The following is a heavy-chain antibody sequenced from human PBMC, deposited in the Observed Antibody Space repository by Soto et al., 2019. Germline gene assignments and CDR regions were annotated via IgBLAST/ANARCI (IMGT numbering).Heavy chain of an antibody. Sequence: QVQLVQSGAEVRKPGASVKVSCKASGYIFTDFFIHWIRQAPGQGLEWLGWINPNDGDTEFSQRVLGRVVMTRDTSTNTIYMEMTGLTPNDTAVYYCGRVPAPGRPTYTFFWGQGSLVTVST. CDR2: INPNDGDT. CDR1: GYIFTDFF. CDR3: GRVPAPGRPTYTFF. J-gene: IGHJ4*02. V-gene: IGHV1-2*02. D-gene: IGHD3-16*01.